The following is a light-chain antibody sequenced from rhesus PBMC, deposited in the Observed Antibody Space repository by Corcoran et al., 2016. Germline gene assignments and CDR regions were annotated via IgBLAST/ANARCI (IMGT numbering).Light chain of an antibody. Sequence: DIQMTQSPSSLSASVGDRVTITCRASENVNNYLNWYQQKPGKAPKLLIYKASTLQSGVPSRFSGSGSGTDYTFDISSLQPEDVATYYCQHGYGTPYSFGQGTKVEIK. J-gene: IGKJ2*01. CDR3: QHGYGTPYS. CDR2: KAS. CDR1: ENVNNY. V-gene: IGKV1-74*01.